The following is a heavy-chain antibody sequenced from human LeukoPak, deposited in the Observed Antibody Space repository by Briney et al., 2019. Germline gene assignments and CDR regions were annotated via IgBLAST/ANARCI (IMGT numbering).Heavy chain of an antibody. CDR1: GYSLTSYW. J-gene: IGHJ4*02. CDR3: ARRGSGTYFPFDY. CDR2: IYPGDSDT. D-gene: IGHD1-26*01. V-gene: IGHV5-51*01. Sequence: GESLKISCKASGYSLTSYWIGWVRQMPGKGLEWMGIIYPGDSDTRYSPSFQGQVTMSVDKSINTAYLQWSSLEPSDSAMYYCARRGSGTYFPFDYWGQGTLVIVSS.